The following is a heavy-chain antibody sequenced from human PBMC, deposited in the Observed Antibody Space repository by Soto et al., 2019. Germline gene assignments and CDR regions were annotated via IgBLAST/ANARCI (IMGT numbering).Heavy chain of an antibody. V-gene: IGHV3-33*01. CDR2: IWYDGSNK. CDR1: GFTFSSYG. CDR3: ARELNPYGSGSYYLFYYYYGMDV. Sequence: QVQLVESGGGVVQPGRSLRLSCAASGFTFSSYGMHWVRQAPGKGLEWVAVIWYDGSNKYYADSVKGRFTISRDNSKNTLYLQMNSLRAEDTAVYYCARELNPYGSGSYYLFYYYYGMDVWGQGTTVTVSS. J-gene: IGHJ6*02. D-gene: IGHD3-10*01.